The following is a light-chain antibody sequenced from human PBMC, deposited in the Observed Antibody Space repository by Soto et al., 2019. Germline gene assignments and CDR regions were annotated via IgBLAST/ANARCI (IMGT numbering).Light chain of an antibody. V-gene: IGKV1-33*01. CDR3: QQCDNLPYT. J-gene: IGKJ2*01. CDR2: DAS. Sequence: DVLMTQSPSSLSASVGDRVTITCQASQDINNYLNWYQQKPGKAPKLLIYDASNLETGVPSRFSGSGSGTELTFTISSLQPEDIATYFCQQCDNLPYTFGQGTKLEMK. CDR1: QDINNY.